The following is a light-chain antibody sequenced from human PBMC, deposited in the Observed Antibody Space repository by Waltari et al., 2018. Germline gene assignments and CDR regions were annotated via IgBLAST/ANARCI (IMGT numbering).Light chain of an antibody. CDR1: SSDVGGHHY. J-gene: IGLJ3*02. Sequence: QSALTQPRSVSGSPGQSVTISCTGTSSDVGGHHYVSWYQQYPGKGPKLMFYDVSKRPSGVPYRFSASKSGNTASLTISGLQPEDEADYYCCAYAGSYFMVFGGGTRLTVL. CDR3: CAYAGSYFMV. CDR2: DVS. V-gene: IGLV2-11*01.